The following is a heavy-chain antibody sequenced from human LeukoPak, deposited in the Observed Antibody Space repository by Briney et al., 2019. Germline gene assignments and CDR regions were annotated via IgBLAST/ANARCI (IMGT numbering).Heavy chain of an antibody. CDR3: ARQWKWFDP. Sequence: GGSLRLSCAASGFTFTSYYLSWIRQAPGKGLEWEANIKQDGTEKDYVDSVKGRFTISRDNDKSSVYLQMNSLSVEDTAVYYCARQWKWFDPWGQGTLVTVSS. V-gene: IGHV3-7*01. D-gene: IGHD6-19*01. CDR1: GFTFTSYY. CDR2: IKQDGTEK. J-gene: IGHJ5*02.